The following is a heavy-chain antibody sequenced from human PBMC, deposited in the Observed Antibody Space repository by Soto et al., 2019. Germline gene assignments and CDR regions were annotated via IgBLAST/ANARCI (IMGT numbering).Heavy chain of an antibody. CDR2: INSDGSST. Sequence: ASVKVSCAASGFTFSSYWMHWVRQAPGKGLVWVSRINSDGSSTSYADSVKGRFTISRDNAKNTLYLQMNSLRAEDTAVYYCARVSTSYMPWGQGTLVTVSS. J-gene: IGHJ5*02. CDR1: GFTFSSYW. CDR3: ARVSTSYMP. V-gene: IGHV3-74*01. D-gene: IGHD2-2*01.